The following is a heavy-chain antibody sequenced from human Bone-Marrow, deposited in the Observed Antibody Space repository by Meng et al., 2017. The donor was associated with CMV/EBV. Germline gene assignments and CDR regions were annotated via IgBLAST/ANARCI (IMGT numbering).Heavy chain of an antibody. CDR2: IRYDGSNK. Sequence: GESLKISCAASGFTFSSYGMHWVRQAPGKGLEWVAFIRYDGSNKYYADSVKGRFTISRENALSSLYLQMSSLRAEDTALYYCAALGVVFAGTVDIWGLGTMVTVSS. D-gene: IGHD3-3*01. J-gene: IGHJ3*02. CDR1: GFTFSSYG. CDR3: AALGVVFAGTVDI. V-gene: IGHV3-30*02.